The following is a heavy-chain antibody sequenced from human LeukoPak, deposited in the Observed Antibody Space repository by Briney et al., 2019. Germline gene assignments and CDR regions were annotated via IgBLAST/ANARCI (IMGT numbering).Heavy chain of an antibody. D-gene: IGHD3-22*01. V-gene: IGHV3-30*04. CDR2: ISYDGSNK. CDR1: GFTFSSYA. Sequence: PGGSLRLSCAASGFTFSSYAMHWARQAPGKGLEWVAVISYDGSNKYYADSVKGRFTISRDNSKNTLYLQMNSLRAEDTAVYYCAREAYYYDSSGYYPYYFDYWGQGTLVTVSS. J-gene: IGHJ4*02. CDR3: AREAYYYDSSGYYPYYFDY.